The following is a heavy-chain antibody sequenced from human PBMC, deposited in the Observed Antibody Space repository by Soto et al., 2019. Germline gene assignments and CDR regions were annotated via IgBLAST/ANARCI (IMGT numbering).Heavy chain of an antibody. V-gene: IGHV4-31*03. Sequence: QVQLQESGPGLVKPSQTLSLTCTVSGGSISSGGYYWSWIRQHPGKGLEWIGYIYYSGSTYYNPYLKSRVTISVDTSKNQFSLKLSSVTAADTAVYYCARFIPQEYGDYARNWFDPWGQGTLVTVSS. D-gene: IGHD4-17*01. CDR3: ARFIPQEYGDYARNWFDP. CDR2: IYYSGST. CDR1: GGSISSGGYY. J-gene: IGHJ5*02.